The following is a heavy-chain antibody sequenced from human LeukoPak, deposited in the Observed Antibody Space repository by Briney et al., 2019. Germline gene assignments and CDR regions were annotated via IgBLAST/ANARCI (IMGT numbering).Heavy chain of an antibody. D-gene: IGHD6-19*01. CDR3: ARVFKGSGWFIFDY. Sequence: GGSLRLSCAASGFTFSSYWMHWVRQAPGKGLVWVSRINSDGSSTSYADSVKGRFTISRDNAKNTLYLQMNSLRAEDTAVYYCARVFKGSGWFIFDYWGQGTLVTVSS. V-gene: IGHV3-74*01. CDR1: GFTFSSYW. CDR2: INSDGSST. J-gene: IGHJ4*02.